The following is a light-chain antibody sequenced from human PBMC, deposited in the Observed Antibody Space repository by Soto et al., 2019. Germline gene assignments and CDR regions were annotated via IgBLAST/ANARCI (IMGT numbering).Light chain of an antibody. CDR2: AAS. V-gene: IGKV1-39*01. Sequence: DIQMTHSPSSLSASIGDRITITCRASQSISSHLYWFQQKPGQAPKLLIYAASSLQSGVPSRFSGSGSGTDFTLTISSLQPEDFATYYCQQSYSNSITFGQGTRLEIK. CDR1: QSISSH. J-gene: IGKJ5*01. CDR3: QQSYSNSIT.